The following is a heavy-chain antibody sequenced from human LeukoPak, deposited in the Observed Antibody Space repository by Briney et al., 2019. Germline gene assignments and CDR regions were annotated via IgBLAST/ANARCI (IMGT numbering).Heavy chain of an antibody. D-gene: IGHD2-15*01. CDR2: IFYTPST. Sequence: SETLSLTCTVSGDSISSSDYYWGWIRQPPGKGLEWIVTIFYTPSTCYNPSLKSRVTISVDTSKNQFSLQLSSVTAADTAVYYCARLGSNSCLNWFDLWGQGTLVTVSS. J-gene: IGHJ5*02. CDR3: ARLGSNSCLNWFDL. CDR1: GDSISSSDYY. V-gene: IGHV4-39*01.